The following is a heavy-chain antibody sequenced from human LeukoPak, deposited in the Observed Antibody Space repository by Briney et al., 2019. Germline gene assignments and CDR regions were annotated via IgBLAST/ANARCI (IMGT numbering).Heavy chain of an antibody. CDR2: IWYDGSFI. D-gene: IGHD6-19*01. CDR3: ARCTKYTTGWCNWFDP. J-gene: IGHJ5*02. CDR1: GFNFMNFG. V-gene: IGHV3-33*01. Sequence: PGGSLRLSCAASGFNFMNFGMHWVRQAPGKGLDWVAVIWYDGSFIYYADSVRGRFIISRDNAKNTLYLQMNSLSAEDTAVYYCARCTKYTTGWCNWFDPWGQGTLVTVSS.